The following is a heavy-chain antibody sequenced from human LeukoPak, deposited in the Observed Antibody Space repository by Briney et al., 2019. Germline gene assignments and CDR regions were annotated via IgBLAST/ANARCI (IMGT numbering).Heavy chain of an antibody. CDR1: GGSISSGSYY. CDR2: IYTSGST. J-gene: IGHJ6*03. V-gene: IGHV4-61*02. Sequence: SETLSLTCTVSGGSISSGSYYWSWIRQPAGKGLEWIGRIYTSGSTNYNPSLKSRVTISVDTSKNQFSLKLSSVTAADTAVYYCARVSVSSSWYVDYYMDVWGKGTTVTISS. CDR3: ARVSVSSSWYVDYYMDV. D-gene: IGHD6-13*01.